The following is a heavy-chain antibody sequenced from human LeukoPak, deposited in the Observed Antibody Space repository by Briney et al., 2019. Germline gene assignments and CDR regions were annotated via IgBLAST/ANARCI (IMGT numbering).Heavy chain of an antibody. Sequence: PWGSLRLSCAASGFTFSSYWMSWVRQTPGKGLEGVANIKQDGSEKYYVASVKGRFTISKDNAKTSLYLQMNSLRAEDTAVYYCARGWASGNWFDPWGQGTLVTVSS. J-gene: IGHJ5*02. CDR3: ARGWASGNWFDP. V-gene: IGHV3-7*01. D-gene: IGHD1-26*01. CDR1: GFTFSSYW. CDR2: IKQDGSEK.